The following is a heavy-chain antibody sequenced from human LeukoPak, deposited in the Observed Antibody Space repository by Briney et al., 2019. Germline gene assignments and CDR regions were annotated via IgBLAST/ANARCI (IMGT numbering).Heavy chain of an antibody. J-gene: IGHJ4*02. D-gene: IGHD2-2*01. CDR1: GYTFTGYY. CDR3: ARRHCSSTSCYSDY. V-gene: IGHV1-2*02. CDR2: INPNSGGT. Sequence: ASVKVSCKASGYTFTGYYMHWVRQAPRQGLEWMGWINPNSGGTNYAQKFQGRVTMTRDTSISTAYMELSRLRSDDTAVYYCARRHCSSTSCYSDYWGQGTLVTVSS.